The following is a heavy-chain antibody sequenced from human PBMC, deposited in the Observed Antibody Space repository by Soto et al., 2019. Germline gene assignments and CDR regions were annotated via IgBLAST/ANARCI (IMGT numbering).Heavy chain of an antibody. D-gene: IGHD5-12*01. Sequence: QVQLQQWGAGLLKPSETLSLTCAVYGGSFSGYYWSWIRQPPGEGLEWIGEINHSGSTNYTPSLKSRVTRSVDTSKNQCSLKLSSVTAADTAVYYCARVILATIIGARDYFDYWGKGTLVTVSS. CDR3: ARVILATIIGARDYFDY. J-gene: IGHJ4*02. V-gene: IGHV4-34*01. CDR1: GGSFSGYY. CDR2: INHSGST.